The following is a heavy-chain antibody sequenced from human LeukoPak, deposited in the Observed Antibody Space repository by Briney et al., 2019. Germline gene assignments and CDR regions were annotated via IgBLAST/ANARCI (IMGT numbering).Heavy chain of an antibody. CDR2: IRGDGSMT. CDR1: ELTFSAYW. V-gene: IGHV3-74*01. J-gene: IGHJ4*02. Sequence: AGGPLRLSCAASELTFSAYWMHWVRQAPGKGLVWVSRIRGDGSMTNYADSVKGRFTISRDNAKNTLYLQMNSLRLEDTAVYYCARENLAAAADYWGQGTVVTVSS. D-gene: IGHD6-25*01. CDR3: ARENLAAAADY.